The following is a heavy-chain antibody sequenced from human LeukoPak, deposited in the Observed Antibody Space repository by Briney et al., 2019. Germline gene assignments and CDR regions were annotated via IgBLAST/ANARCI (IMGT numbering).Heavy chain of an antibody. V-gene: IGHV3-23*01. D-gene: IGHD2-2*01. CDR2: ITDTGFAT. CDR1: GFTFSNYA. CDR3: ARAGFCSTTTCYNSFDY. Sequence: PGGSLRLXCAASGFTFSNYAMTWVRLAPGKGLEWVSGITDTGFATFYADSVRGRFTISRDNSRNTLYLQMDSLRAEDTAVYYCARAGFCSTTTCYNSFDYWGQGTLVTVSS. J-gene: IGHJ4*02.